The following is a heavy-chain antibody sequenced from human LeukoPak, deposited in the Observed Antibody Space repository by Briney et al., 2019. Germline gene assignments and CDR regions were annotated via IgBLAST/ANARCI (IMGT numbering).Heavy chain of an antibody. D-gene: IGHD4-17*01. CDR2: INPNSGDT. V-gene: IGHV1-2*06. CDR3: ARELTVTPEGWFDP. CDR1: GYTFTGYY. J-gene: IGHJ5*02. Sequence: GASVKVSCKASGYTFTGYYMHWVRQAPGQGLQWMGRINPNSGDTNYAQKFQGRVTITTDESTSTAYMELSSLRSEDTAVYYCARELTVTPEGWFDPWGQGTLVTVSS.